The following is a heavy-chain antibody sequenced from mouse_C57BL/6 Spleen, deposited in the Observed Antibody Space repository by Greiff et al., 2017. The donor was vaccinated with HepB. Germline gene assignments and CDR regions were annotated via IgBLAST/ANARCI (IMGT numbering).Heavy chain of an antibody. J-gene: IGHJ4*01. D-gene: IGHD1-1*01. CDR1: GYTFTSYG. Sequence: QVQLQQSGAELARPGASVKLSCKASGYTFTSYGISWVKQRTGQGLEWIGEIYPRSGNTYYNEKFKGKATLTADKSSSTAYMELLSLTSEDSAVYFCATNPYYYGSSYVDYAMDYWGQGTSVTVSS. CDR2: IYPRSGNT. CDR3: ATNPYYYGSSYVDYAMDY. V-gene: IGHV1-81*01.